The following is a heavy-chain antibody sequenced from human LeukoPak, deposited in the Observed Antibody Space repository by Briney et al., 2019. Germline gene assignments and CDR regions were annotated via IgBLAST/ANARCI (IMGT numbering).Heavy chain of an antibody. CDR1: GYTFTSHD. J-gene: IGHJ4*02. CDR3: ARGYSPSIRTTGNDY. D-gene: IGHD1-1*01. CDR2: MNPNSGNT. Sequence: ASVKVSCKASGYTFTSHDINWVRQATGQGLGWMGWMNPNSGNTGYAQKFQGRVTMTRDTSINTAYMELHSLRSEDTAVYYCARGYSPSIRTTGNDYWGQGTLVTVSS. V-gene: IGHV1-8*01.